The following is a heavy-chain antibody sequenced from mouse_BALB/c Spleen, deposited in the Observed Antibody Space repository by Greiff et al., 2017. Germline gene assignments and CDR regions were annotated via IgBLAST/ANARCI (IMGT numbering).Heavy chain of an antibody. Sequence: EVMLVESGGGLVQPGGSLKLSCAASGFTFSSYGMSWVRQTPDKRLELVATINSNGGSTYYPDSVKGRFTISRDNAKNTLYLQMSSLKSEDTAMYYCARELPYFDYWGQGTTLTVSS. CDR1: GFTFSSYG. CDR3: ARELPYFDY. V-gene: IGHV5-6-3*01. CDR2: INSNGGST. D-gene: IGHD5-5*01. J-gene: IGHJ2*01.